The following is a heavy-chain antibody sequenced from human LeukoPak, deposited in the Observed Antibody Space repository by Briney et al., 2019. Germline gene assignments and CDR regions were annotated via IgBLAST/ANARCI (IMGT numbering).Heavy chain of an antibody. Sequence: ASVKVSCEASGYTFTGYYVHWVRQAPGQGLECMGWINCNSDGRKYPQKLQGRVSMTRDTSISTAYLELSRLRSDDTAVYYCARDLTIVGGVSDPRIRGHWGQGTLVTVSS. D-gene: IGHD3-3*01. CDR1: GYTFTGYY. CDR2: INCNSDGR. CDR3: ARDLTIVGGVSDPRIRGH. V-gene: IGHV1-2*02. J-gene: IGHJ4*02.